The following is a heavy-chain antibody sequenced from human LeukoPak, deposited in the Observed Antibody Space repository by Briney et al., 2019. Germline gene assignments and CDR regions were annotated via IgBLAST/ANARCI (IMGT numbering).Heavy chain of an antibody. CDR3: ATGAYYDFWSGYYVYYYGMDV. V-gene: IGHV1-46*01. Sequence: ASVKVSCKASGYTFTSYYMHWVRQAPGQVLGWMGIINPSGGSTSYAQKFQGRVTMTRDTSTSTVYMELSSLRSEDTAVYYCATGAYYDFWSGYYVYYYGMDVWGQGTTVTASS. D-gene: IGHD3-3*01. CDR2: INPSGGST. J-gene: IGHJ6*02. CDR1: GYTFTSYY.